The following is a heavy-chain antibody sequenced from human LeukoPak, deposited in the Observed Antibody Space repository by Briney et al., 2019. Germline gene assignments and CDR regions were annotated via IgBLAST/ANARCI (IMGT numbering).Heavy chain of an antibody. J-gene: IGHJ4*02. D-gene: IGHD3-16*01. CDR3: TRRLND. CDR2: IKHDESEK. CDR1: GFTFSSYA. Sequence: PGGSLRLSCAASGFTFSSYAMSWVRQAPGKGLEWVANIKHDESEKNYLDSVKGRFTISRDNAQNPLYLQMNGLRVEDTAVYYCTRRLNDWGQGTLVTVSS. V-gene: IGHV3-7*01.